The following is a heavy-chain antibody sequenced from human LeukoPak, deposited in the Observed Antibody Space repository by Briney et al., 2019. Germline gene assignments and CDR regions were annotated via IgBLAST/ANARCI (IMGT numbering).Heavy chain of an antibody. D-gene: IGHD1-26*01. CDR2: IYYSGST. CDR3: ARDQSGRYLGALFFYFDY. V-gene: IGHV4-59*01. CDR1: GDSISSYS. Sequence: SETLCITCTFSGDSISSYSGSWIRQPPGKGLEWIGYIYYSGSTNYNPSLKSRVTITVDTSKNQISMRISSVTAADTAVYYCARDQSGRYLGALFFYFDYWGQGTLVTVSS. J-gene: IGHJ4*02.